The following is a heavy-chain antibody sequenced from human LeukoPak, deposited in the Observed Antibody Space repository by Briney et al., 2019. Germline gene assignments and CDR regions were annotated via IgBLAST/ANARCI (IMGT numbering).Heavy chain of an antibody. V-gene: IGHV4-59*01. CDR2: LYYSGST. Sequence: TSETLSLTCTVSGGSISSYSWSWIRQPPGKGLEWIGYLYYSGSTNYNYNPSLKSRVTLSVDTSKNHFSLKLTSVTAADTAVYYCARAYNYGSGSYSAFGNWGQGTLVTVSS. J-gene: IGHJ4*02. CDR3: ARAYNYGSGSYSAFGN. CDR1: GGSISSYS. D-gene: IGHD3-10*01.